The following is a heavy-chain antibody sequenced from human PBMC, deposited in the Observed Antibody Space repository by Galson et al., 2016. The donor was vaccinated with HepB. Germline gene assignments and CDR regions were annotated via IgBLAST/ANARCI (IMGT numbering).Heavy chain of an antibody. D-gene: IGHD5-18*01. CDR1: GYSFPSYW. CDR2: IYPGDYDI. CDR3: ARRVDQPAYGYHGIDD. Sequence: QSGAEVKKPGESLKISCKGSGYSFPSYWIGWVRQTPGKGLEWMGIIYPGDYDIRYSPSYQGQVTISADKSISTAYLKWGSRKASDTAIYYWARRVDQPAYGYHGIDDWGQGTTVTVSS. V-gene: IGHV5-51*01. J-gene: IGHJ6*02.